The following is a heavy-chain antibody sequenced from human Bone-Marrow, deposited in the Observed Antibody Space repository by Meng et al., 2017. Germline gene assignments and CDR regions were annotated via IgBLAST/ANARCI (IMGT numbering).Heavy chain of an antibody. D-gene: IGHD3-10*01. CDR2: INWNGGST. V-gene: IGHV3-20*04. Sequence: GESLKISCAASGFTVSSNYMSWVRQAPGKGLEWVSGINWNGGSTGYADSVKGRFTISRDNAKNSLYLQMNSLRAEDTALYYCARAYRYGSGSYYAYFDYWGQGTLVTVSS. J-gene: IGHJ4*02. CDR1: GFTVSSNY. CDR3: ARAYRYGSGSYYAYFDY.